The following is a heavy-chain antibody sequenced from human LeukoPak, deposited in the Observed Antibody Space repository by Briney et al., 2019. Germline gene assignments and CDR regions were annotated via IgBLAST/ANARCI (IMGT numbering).Heavy chain of an antibody. CDR1: GGSISSYY. Sequence: SETLSLTCTVSGGSISSYYWSWIRQPPGKGLEWIGYIYYSGSTNYSPSLKSRVTISVDTSKNQFSLKLSSVTAADTAVYYCARYGYYYGMDVWGQGTTVTVSS. CDR3: ARYGYYYGMDV. V-gene: IGHV4-59*01. CDR2: IYYSGST. D-gene: IGHD1-1*01. J-gene: IGHJ6*02.